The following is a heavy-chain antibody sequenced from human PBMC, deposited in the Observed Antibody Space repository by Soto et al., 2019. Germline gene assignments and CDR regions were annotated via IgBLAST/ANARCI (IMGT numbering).Heavy chain of an antibody. Sequence: ASVKVSCKASGYTFTSYGISCVRQAPGQGLEWMGWISAYNGNTNYAQKLQGRVTMTTDTSTSTAYMELRSLRSDDTAVYYCASLPNVAGVAYWGQGTLVTVSS. J-gene: IGHJ1*01. CDR2: ISAYNGNT. D-gene: IGHD6-19*01. V-gene: IGHV1-18*04. CDR3: ASLPNVAGVAY. CDR1: GYTFTSYG.